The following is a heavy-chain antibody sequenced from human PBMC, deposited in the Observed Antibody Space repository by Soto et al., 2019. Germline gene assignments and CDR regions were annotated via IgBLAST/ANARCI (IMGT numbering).Heavy chain of an antibody. Sequence: SETLSLTCTVSGGSISSYYWSWIRQPPGKGLEWIGYIYYSGSTNYNPSLKSRVTISVDTSKNQFSLKLSSVTAADTAVYYCAALVDTRAHYYYYGMDVWGQGTTVTVSS. CDR3: AALVDTRAHYYYYGMDV. J-gene: IGHJ6*02. V-gene: IGHV4-59*01. CDR1: GGSISSYY. CDR2: IYYSGST. D-gene: IGHD5-18*01.